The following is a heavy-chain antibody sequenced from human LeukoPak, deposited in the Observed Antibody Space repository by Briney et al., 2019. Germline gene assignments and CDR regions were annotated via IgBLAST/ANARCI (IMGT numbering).Heavy chain of an antibody. CDR2: IQTDGST. J-gene: IGHJ4*02. CDR3: ARGLAVALSDY. CDR1: GFTFTNFW. D-gene: IGHD6-19*01. Sequence: GGSLRLSCAASGFTFTNFWMNWVRQTPGKGLMWVSRIQTDGSTRYAESVKGRFTISRDNAKNTVYLQMNSLRAEDTAVYYCARGLAVALSDYWGQGTLVTVSS. V-gene: IGHV3-74*01.